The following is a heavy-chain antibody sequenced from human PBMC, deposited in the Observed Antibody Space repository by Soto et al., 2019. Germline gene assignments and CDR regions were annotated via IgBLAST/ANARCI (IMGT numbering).Heavy chain of an antibody. CDR1: GGTFSTYT. CDR2: IIPMFGTT. D-gene: IGHD3-10*01. J-gene: IGHJ5*02. CDR3: ARGVGSGSYYNQYNWFDP. Sequence: GASVKVSCKASGGTFSTYTMSWVRQAPGQGLEWMGGIIPMFGTTTYAQKLQGRVTMTTDTSTSTAYMELRSLSSDDTAVYYCARGVGSGSYYNQYNWFDPWGQGTLVTVS. V-gene: IGHV1-69*05.